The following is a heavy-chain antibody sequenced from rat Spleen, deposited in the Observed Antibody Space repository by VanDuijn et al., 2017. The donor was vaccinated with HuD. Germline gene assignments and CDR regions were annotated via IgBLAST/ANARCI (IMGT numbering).Heavy chain of an antibody. V-gene: IGHV3-3*01. D-gene: IGHD1-2*01. CDR3: ARVGYSSYVRYFDY. CDR1: GYSISSSYK. CDR2: INSAGTT. Sequence: EVQLQESGPGLVKPSQSLSLTCSVTGYSISSSYKWNWIRRFPQNTLEWMGYINSAGTTNYNPSLKSRISISRDTSKNQFFLQVNSVTTEDTATYYCARVGYSSYVRYFDYWGHGVMVTVSS. J-gene: IGHJ2*01.